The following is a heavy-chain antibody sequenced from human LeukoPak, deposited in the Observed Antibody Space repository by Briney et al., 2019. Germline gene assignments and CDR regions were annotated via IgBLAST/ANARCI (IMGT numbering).Heavy chain of an antibody. J-gene: IGHJ4*02. Sequence: SETLSLTCTVSGYSISSGYYWGWIRQPPGKGLEWIGSIYHSGSTYYNPSLKSRVTISVDTSKNQFSLKLSSVTAADTAVYYCARMSGYGSSGDDYWGQGTLVTVSS. CDR3: ARMSGYGSSGDDY. CDR1: GYSISSGYY. CDR2: IYHSGST. D-gene: IGHD3-22*01. V-gene: IGHV4-38-2*02.